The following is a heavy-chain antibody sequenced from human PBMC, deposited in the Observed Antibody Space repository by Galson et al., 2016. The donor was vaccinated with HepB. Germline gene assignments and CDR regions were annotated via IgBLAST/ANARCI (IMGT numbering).Heavy chain of an antibody. CDR2: IYNSGDT. CDR3: VRVDNSGGMLFDY. CDR1: GASISISEYY. J-gene: IGHJ4*02. V-gene: IGHV4-61*05. Sequence: ETLSLTCTVSGASISISEYYWAWIRQPPGKGLEWIAYIYNSGDTNYNRSLKSRVTISLDTSKSQIFLKLSSVTPADTAVYHCVRVDNSGGMLFDYWGQGTLVTVSS. D-gene: IGHD4-23*01.